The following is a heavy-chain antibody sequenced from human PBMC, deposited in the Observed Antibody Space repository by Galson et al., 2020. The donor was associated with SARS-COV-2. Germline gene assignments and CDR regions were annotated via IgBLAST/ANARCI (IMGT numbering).Heavy chain of an antibody. J-gene: IGHJ4*02. CDR2: IWYDGSDE. Sequence: GESLKISCAASGFTFSSYGMHWVRQAPGKGLEWVAVIWYDGSDEYYADSVKGRFTISRDNSKNTLYLQMNSLRAEDTAIYYCARGTSYFDTTVGNDFWGQGTLVTVSS. D-gene: IGHD3-22*01. V-gene: IGHV3-33*01. CDR1: GFTFSSYG. CDR3: ARGTSYFDTTVGNDF.